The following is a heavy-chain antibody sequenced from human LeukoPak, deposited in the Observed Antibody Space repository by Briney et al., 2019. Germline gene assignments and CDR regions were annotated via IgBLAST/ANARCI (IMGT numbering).Heavy chain of an antibody. CDR3: ARLPTDLDYYDSSAGYFDY. J-gene: IGHJ4*02. Sequence: SETLSLTCAVYGGSFSGYYWSWIRQPPGKGLEWIGEINHSGSLNYNPSLKSRVTISVDTSKNQSSLKLSSVTAADTAVYYCARLPTDLDYYDSSAGYFDYWGQGTLVTVSS. D-gene: IGHD3-22*01. CDR2: INHSGSL. CDR1: GGSFSGYY. V-gene: IGHV4-34*01.